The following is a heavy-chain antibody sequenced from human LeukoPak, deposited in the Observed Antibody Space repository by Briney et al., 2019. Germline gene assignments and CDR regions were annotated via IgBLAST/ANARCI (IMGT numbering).Heavy chain of an antibody. CDR3: ARDFCSSTSCYLSAFDI. Sequence: SVKVSCKASGYTFTSYDINWVRQATGQGLEWMGRIIPILGIANYAQKFQGRVTITADKSTSTAYMELSSLRSEDTAVYYCARDFCSSTSCYLSAFDIWGQGTMVTVSS. J-gene: IGHJ3*02. CDR1: GYTFTSYD. D-gene: IGHD2-2*01. V-gene: IGHV1-69*04. CDR2: IIPILGIA.